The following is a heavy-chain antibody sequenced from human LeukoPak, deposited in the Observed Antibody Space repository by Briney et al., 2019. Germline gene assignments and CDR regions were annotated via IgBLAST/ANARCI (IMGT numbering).Heavy chain of an antibody. Sequence: PGGSLRLSCAASGFTFSNAWMSWVRQAPGKGLEWVGRIKSKTDGGTTVYAAPVRGRFTISRDDSKNTLYLQMNSLKTEDTAVYYCTTGDTAMVDGNYFDYWGQGTLVTVSS. V-gene: IGHV3-15*01. CDR3: TTGDTAMVDGNYFDY. CDR1: GFTFSNAW. D-gene: IGHD5-18*01. J-gene: IGHJ4*02. CDR2: IKSKTDGGTT.